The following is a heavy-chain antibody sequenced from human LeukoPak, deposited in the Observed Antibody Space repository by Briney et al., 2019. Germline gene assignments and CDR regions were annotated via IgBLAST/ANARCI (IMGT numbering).Heavy chain of an antibody. CDR1: EFTFNRYW. CDR3: TRDALFGSGRTHLDF. D-gene: IGHD3-10*01. Sequence: GGALRLSCAASEFTFNRYWMSWVRQAPGKGLQWVANIKQDGSEAHYVDSVKGRFTISRDNAKNSLSLQMHSLNVDDTGVYFCTRDALFGSGRTHLDFWSQGTLVSVSS. V-gene: IGHV3-7*04. J-gene: IGHJ4*02. CDR2: IKQDGSEA.